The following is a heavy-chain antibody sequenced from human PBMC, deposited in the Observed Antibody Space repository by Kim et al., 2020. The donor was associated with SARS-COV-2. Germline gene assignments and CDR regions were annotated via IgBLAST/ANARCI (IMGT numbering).Heavy chain of an antibody. CDR2: INPNSGGT. Sequence: ASVKVSCKASGYTFTGYYMHWVRQAPGQGLEWMGWINPNSGGTNYAQKFQGWVTMTRDTSISTAYMELSRLRSDDTAVYYCARDRALDYYGSGSREDAFDSWGQGGMVTGSS. J-gene: IGHJ3*02. V-gene: IGHV1-2*04. CDR1: GYTFTGYY. CDR3: ARDRALDYYGSGSREDAFDS. D-gene: IGHD3-10*01.